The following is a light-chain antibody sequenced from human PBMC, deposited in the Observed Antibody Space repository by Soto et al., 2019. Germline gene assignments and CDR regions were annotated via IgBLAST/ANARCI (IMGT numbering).Light chain of an antibody. CDR3: QQYGGSTYT. CDR1: QSVSSNH. Sequence: EIVLTQSPGSLSLSPRERATLSCRASQSVSSNHLAWYQQKPGQAPRLLIYGASRRAAGIPDRFSGSGSGTDLTLTISRLEPEDFAVYYCQQYGGSTYTFGQGTKVEIK. V-gene: IGKV3-20*01. CDR2: GAS. J-gene: IGKJ2*01.